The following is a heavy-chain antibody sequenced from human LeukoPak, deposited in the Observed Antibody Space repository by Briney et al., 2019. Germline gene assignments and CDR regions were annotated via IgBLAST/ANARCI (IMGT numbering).Heavy chain of an antibody. J-gene: IGHJ5*02. CDR1: GGTFSSYA. Sequence: SVKVSCKASGGTFSSYAISWVRQAPGQGLEWMGGIIPIFGTANYAQKFQGRVTITADESTSTAYMELSSLRSEDTAVYYCATVQLERLWFDPWGQGTLVTASS. CDR3: ATVQLERLWFDP. CDR2: IIPIFGTA. V-gene: IGHV1-69*13. D-gene: IGHD1-1*01.